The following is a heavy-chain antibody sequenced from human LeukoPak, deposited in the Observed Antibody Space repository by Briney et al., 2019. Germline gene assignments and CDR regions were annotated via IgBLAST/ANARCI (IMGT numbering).Heavy chain of an antibody. D-gene: IGHD2-21*02. CDR3: ARAFVVVVTATPPNWFDP. Sequence: SETLSLTCTVSGGSISSYYWSWIRQPPGKGLEWIGYIYYSGRTSYNPSLKSRVTISVDTSKNQFSLRLSSVTAADTAVYYCARAFVVVVTATPPNWFDPWGQGTLVTVSS. CDR1: GGSISSYY. CDR2: IYYSGRT. J-gene: IGHJ5*02. V-gene: IGHV4-59*12.